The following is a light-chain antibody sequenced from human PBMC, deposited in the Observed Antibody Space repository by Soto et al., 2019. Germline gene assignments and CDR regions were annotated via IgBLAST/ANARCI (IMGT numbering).Light chain of an antibody. CDR2: DAS. V-gene: IGKV3-20*01. J-gene: IGKJ1*01. CDR1: QSISSFY. CDR3: QQYGRSPRT. Sequence: EIVLTQSPGTLSLSPGERATLSCRASQSISSFYLAWYQQTPGQAPRLLIYDASSRAAGIPDRFSGGGSGTDFPLTISRLEPEDFGVYYCQQYGRSPRTFGQGTKVEIK.